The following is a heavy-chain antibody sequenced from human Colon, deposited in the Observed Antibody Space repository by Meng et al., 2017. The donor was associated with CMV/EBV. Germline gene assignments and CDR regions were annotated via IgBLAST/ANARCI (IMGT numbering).Heavy chain of an antibody. CDR2: INGNGENT. CDR3: VKSTGGFWSGSGVYV. CDR1: GFTFSIYA. Sequence: GESLKISCAASGFTFSIYAMNWVRQAPGKGLEWVSGINGNGENTYYADSVKGRFIISRDNSKNILFVQMSSLTVEDTAIYYCVKSTGGFWSGSGVYVWGQGTTVTVSS. J-gene: IGHJ6*02. V-gene: IGHV3-23*01. D-gene: IGHD3-3*01.